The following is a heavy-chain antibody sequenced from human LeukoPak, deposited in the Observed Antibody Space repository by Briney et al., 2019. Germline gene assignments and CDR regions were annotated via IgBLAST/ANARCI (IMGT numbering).Heavy chain of an antibody. CDR2: ISGSGGST. CDR1: GFTFSSYA. V-gene: IGHV3-23*01. CDR3: ARDKEYYDGRGAFDI. D-gene: IGHD3-22*01. Sequence: PGGSLRLSCAASGFTFSSYAMSWVRQAPGKGLEWVSAISGSGGSTYYADSVKGRFTISRDNSKNTLYLQMNSLRAEDTAVYYCARDKEYYDGRGAFDIWGQGTMVTVSS. J-gene: IGHJ3*02.